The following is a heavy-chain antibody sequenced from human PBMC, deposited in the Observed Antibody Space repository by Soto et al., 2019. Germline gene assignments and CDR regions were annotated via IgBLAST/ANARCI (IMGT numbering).Heavy chain of an antibody. V-gene: IGHV4-59*08. Sequence: TSETLSLTCTVTGGSISSYYWSWIRQPPGKGLEWIGYIYYSGSTNYNPSLKSRVTISVDTSKNQFSLKLSSVTAADTAVYYCARRYGDCFDYWGQGTLVTV. CDR1: GGSISSYY. CDR3: ARRYGDCFDY. CDR2: IYYSGST. D-gene: IGHD4-17*01. J-gene: IGHJ4*02.